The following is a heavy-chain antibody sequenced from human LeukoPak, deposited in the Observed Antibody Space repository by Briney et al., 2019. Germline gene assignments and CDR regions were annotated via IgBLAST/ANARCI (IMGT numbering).Heavy chain of an antibody. V-gene: IGHV1-69*04. D-gene: IGHD3-22*01. CDR1: GGTFSSYT. CDR3: ARDVLDDSRGYYSHYYYYMDV. Sequence: ASVKVSCKASGGTFSSYTICWVRQAPGQGLEWMGRIIPILGIANYAQKFQGRVTITADKSTSTAYMELSSLRSEDTAVYYCARDVLDDSRGYYSHYYYYMDVWGKGTTVTVSS. J-gene: IGHJ6*03. CDR2: IIPILGIA.